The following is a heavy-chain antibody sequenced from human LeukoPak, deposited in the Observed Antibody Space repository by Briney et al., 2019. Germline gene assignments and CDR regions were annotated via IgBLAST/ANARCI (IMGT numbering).Heavy chain of an antibody. J-gene: IGHJ4*02. CDR1: GGSISSSSYY. Sequence: PSETLSLTCTVSGGSISSSSYYWGWIRQPPGKGLEWIGSIYYSGSTYYNPSLKSRVTISVDTSKNQFSLKLSSVTAADTAVYYCARLVYAPFERNFDYWGQGTLVTVSS. D-gene: IGHD2-8*01. CDR2: IYYSGST. CDR3: ARLVYAPFERNFDY. V-gene: IGHV4-39*07.